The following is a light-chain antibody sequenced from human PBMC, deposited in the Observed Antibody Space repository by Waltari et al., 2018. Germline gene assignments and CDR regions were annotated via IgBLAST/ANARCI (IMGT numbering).Light chain of an antibody. J-gene: IGKJ2*01. CDR3: QQFGGSPKYT. Sequence: EIVLTQSPGTLSLSPGERATLSCRASQIISNNYLAWYQAKPGQAPRLLIYGISHRATGIPDRFSGGGSGTDFNLTISRLEPEDFAVYYCQQFGGSPKYTFGQGTKLEIK. V-gene: IGKV3-20*01. CDR1: QIISNNY. CDR2: GIS.